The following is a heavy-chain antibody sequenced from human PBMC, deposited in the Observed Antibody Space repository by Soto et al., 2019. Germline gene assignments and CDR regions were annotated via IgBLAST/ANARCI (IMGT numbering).Heavy chain of an antibody. D-gene: IGHD1-26*01. V-gene: IGHV3-23*01. J-gene: IGHJ4*02. CDR2: ISGNSGST. CDR3: AKAAQVGPTTFLDS. CDR1: GFTFSSYS. Sequence: EVHLLESGGGLVQPGGSLRLSCAASGFTFSSYSMIWVRQAPGKGLEWVSGISGNSGSTYYADTVKCRFTISRDNSQTTVYLQMNTLRAEDTDVCFCAKAAQVGPTTFLDSWGQGTLVTVSS.